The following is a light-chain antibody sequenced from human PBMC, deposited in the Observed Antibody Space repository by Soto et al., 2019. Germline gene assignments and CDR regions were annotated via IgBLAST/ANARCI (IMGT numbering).Light chain of an antibody. J-gene: IGLJ2*01. V-gene: IGLV2-14*01. CDR2: DVS. CDR1: SSDVGGYNY. Sequence: QSALTQPASVSGSPGQSITISCTGTSSDVGGYNYVSWYQQHPGKAPKLMIYDVSNRPSGVSNRFSGSKSGNTASLTISGLQAEDEADYCCSSYTSSSTLEGVFGGGTKLTVL. CDR3: SSYTSSSTLEGV.